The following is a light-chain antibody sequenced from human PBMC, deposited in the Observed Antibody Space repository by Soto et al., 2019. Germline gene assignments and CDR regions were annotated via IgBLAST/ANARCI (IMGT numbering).Light chain of an antibody. J-gene: IGKJ2*01. CDR3: QQFDSSPYT. CDR1: QSVSTY. Sequence: EIVLTQSPATLSLSPGERATLSCRASQSVSTYLAWYQQKPGQAPRLLIYDASKRATGIPARFSGSGSGTDFTLTINRLGPEDSAVYYCQQFDSSPYTFGQGTKLEI. CDR2: DAS. V-gene: IGKV3-11*01.